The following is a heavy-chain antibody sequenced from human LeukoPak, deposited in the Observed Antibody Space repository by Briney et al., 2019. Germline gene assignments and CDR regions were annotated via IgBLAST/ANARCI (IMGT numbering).Heavy chain of an antibody. CDR3: AREGYYDSSWYFDL. Sequence: SETLSLTCAVYGGSFSGYYWSWIRQPPGKGLEWIGEINHSGSTNYNPSLKSRVTISVDTSKNRFSLKLSSVTAADTAVYYCAREGYYDSSWYFDLWGRGTLVTVSS. CDR1: GGSFSGYY. D-gene: IGHD3-22*01. J-gene: IGHJ2*01. CDR2: INHSGST. V-gene: IGHV4-34*01.